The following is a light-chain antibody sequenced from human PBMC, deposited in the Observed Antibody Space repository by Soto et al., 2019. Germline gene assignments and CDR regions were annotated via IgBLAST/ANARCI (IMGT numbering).Light chain of an antibody. CDR3: QQFNSYLFT. CDR2: DAS. CDR1: QGISSA. Sequence: ILLTQSPSSLSASVGDRVTITCRASQGISSALAWYQQKPGKAPKLLIYDASTLESGVPSRFSGSGSGADFTLTISSLHPEDFASYCHQQFNSYLFTFGPGTKVDIK. J-gene: IGKJ3*01. V-gene: IGKV1-13*02.